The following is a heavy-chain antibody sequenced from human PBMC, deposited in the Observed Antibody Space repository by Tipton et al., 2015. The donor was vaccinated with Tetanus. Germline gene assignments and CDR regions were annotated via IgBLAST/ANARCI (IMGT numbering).Heavy chain of an antibody. CDR2: ISYSGRT. D-gene: IGHD3-10*01. CDR1: GGSVRGGDYQ. V-gene: IGHV4-61*08. J-gene: IGHJ3*02. CDR3: ARWGDTSGRTNLYAFDI. Sequence: TLSLTCTISGGSVRGGDYQWNWIRQTPGKGLEWLAYISYSGRTNSNYSLKSRITVSQDTSKNQFSLKMSSVTAADTAVYYCARWGDTSGRTNLYAFDIWGQGTMVSVSS.